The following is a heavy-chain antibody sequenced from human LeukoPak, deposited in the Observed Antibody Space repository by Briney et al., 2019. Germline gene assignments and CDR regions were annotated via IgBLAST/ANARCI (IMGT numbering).Heavy chain of an antibody. J-gene: IGHJ4*02. CDR1: GYTFTRYY. V-gene: IGHV1-46*01. D-gene: IGHD3-22*01. CDR3: ARGAYDSTGYYYFDY. CDR2: INPSGGST. Sequence: ASVKVSCKASGYTFTRYYMDLVRQAPGQGLEWMGIINPSGGSTSYAQKFQGRVTMTRDTSTSTVYMELSSLRSEDTAVYYCARGAYDSTGYYYFDYWGQGTLVTVSS.